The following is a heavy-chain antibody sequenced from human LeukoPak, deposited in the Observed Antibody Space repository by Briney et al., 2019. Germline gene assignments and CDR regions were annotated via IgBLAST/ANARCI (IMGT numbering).Heavy chain of an antibody. Sequence: SETLSLTCAVSGGSISSGGYSWSWIRHPPGKGLEWIGYIFHSGSTKYSPSLKSRVTISVDRPKNQFSLKLSSVTAADTAVYYCARGPLAYNFGAFDYWGQGALVTVSS. CDR2: IFHSGST. CDR1: GGSISSGGYS. D-gene: IGHD5-18*01. J-gene: IGHJ4*02. V-gene: IGHV4-30-2*01. CDR3: ARGPLAYNFGAFDY.